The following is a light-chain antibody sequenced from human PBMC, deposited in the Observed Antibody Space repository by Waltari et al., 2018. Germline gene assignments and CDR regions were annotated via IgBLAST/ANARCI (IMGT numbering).Light chain of an antibody. CDR1: SSDVGGYNY. Sequence: QSALTQPASVSGSPGQSITISCTGTSSDVGGYNYVSWYQQHPGKAPNLMIYDVSKRPSGFSNRFSGSKSGNTASLTISGLQAEDEADYYCSSYTSSSTGVFGGGTKLTVL. CDR3: SSYTSSSTGV. V-gene: IGLV2-14*01. J-gene: IGLJ3*02. CDR2: DVS.